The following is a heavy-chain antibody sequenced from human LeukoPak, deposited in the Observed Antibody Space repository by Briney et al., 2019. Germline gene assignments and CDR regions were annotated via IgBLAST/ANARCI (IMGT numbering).Heavy chain of an antibody. CDR1: GYTCPSYY. J-gene: IGHJ4*02. CDR2: INPSGGST. Sequence: SVKVSCKASGYTCPSYYMHWVRQAPGQGLEWMGIINPSGGSTSYAQKFQGRVTMTRDTSTSTVYMELSSLRSEDTAVYYCARDLGFWNDPFDYWGQGTLVTVSS. D-gene: IGHD1-1*01. CDR3: ARDLGFWNDPFDY. V-gene: IGHV1-46*01.